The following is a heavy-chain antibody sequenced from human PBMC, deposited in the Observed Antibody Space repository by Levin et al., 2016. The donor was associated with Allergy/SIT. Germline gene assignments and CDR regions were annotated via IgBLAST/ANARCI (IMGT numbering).Heavy chain of an antibody. D-gene: IGHD6-13*01. CDR2: IYPGDSDT. J-gene: IGHJ4*02. Sequence: GGSLRLSCKGSGYSFTSYWIGWVRQMPGKGLEWMGIIYPGDSDTRYSPSFQGQVTISADKSISTAYLQWSSLKASDTAMYYCARYVAAAANDYWGQGTLVTVSS. CDR3: ARYVAAAANDY. CDR1: GYSFTSYW. V-gene: IGHV5-51*01.